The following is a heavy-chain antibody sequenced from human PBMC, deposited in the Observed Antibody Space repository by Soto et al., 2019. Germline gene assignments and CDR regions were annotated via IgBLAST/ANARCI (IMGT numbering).Heavy chain of an antibody. J-gene: IGHJ4*02. Sequence: LRLSCSTSGFVFADYGLNWFRQAPGKGLEWVGFIRSVPYGGTTEYAASVKGRFTISVDVSKSIGYLQMNSLQTEDTAVYFCTRMDSGYAIFDDWGQGTLVTVSS. V-gene: IGHV3-49*03. CDR3: TRMDSGYAIFDD. CDR2: IRSVPYGGTT. CDR1: GFVFADYG. D-gene: IGHD5-12*01.